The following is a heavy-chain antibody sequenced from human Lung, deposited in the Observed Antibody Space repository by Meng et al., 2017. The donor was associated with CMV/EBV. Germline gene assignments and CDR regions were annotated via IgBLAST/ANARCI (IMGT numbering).Heavy chain of an antibody. CDR2: IKQDESEI. J-gene: IGHJ6*04. Sequence: GESXKISXAASGFTFSSFWMAWVRQAPGKGLEWVGNIKQDESEIQYVGSVKGRFTITRDNAKNSLFLQMNSLRAEDTAVYYCARSMLEVNRYYYGMDVWGEGTXVTVSS. D-gene: IGHD1-1*01. CDR3: ARSMLEVNRYYYGMDV. CDR1: GFTFSSFW. V-gene: IGHV3-7*01.